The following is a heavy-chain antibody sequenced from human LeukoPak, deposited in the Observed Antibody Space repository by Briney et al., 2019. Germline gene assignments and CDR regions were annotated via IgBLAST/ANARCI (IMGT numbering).Heavy chain of an antibody. CDR1: GFSFSSYA. CDR2: ITGSGGST. J-gene: IGHJ4*02. Sequence: QTGGSLRLSCAASGFSFSSYAMSWVRQAPGKGLEWVSAITGSGGSTYYADSVKGRFVISRDNSNNTLYLQMSSLRAEDTAVYYCARGPGDYWGQRTLVTVSS. CDR3: ARGPGDY. V-gene: IGHV3-23*01. D-gene: IGHD7-27*01.